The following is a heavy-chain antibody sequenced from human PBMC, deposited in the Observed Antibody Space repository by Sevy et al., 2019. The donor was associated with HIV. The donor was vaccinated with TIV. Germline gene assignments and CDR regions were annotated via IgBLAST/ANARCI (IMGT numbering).Heavy chain of an antibody. Sequence: GGSLRLSCAASGFTFSSYGMHWVRQVPGKGLEWVAVISYDGSNKYYADSVKGRFTISGDNSKNTLYLQMNSLRAEDTAVYYCAKDLRYSSGWYGHDGCDYWGQGTLVTVSS. D-gene: IGHD6-19*01. CDR1: GFTFSSYG. V-gene: IGHV3-30*18. CDR3: AKDLRYSSGWYGHDGCDY. CDR2: ISYDGSNK. J-gene: IGHJ4*02.